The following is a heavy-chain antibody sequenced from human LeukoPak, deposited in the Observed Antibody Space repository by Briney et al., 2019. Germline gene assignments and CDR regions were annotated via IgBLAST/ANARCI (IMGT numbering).Heavy chain of an antibody. D-gene: IGHD1-26*01. J-gene: IGHJ5*02. Sequence: NASETLSLTCTVSGGSISSYYWSWIRQPAGKGLEWIGSIYHSGSTYYNPSLESRVTISVDTSKNQFSLKLSSVTAADTAVYYCARLWRGATTLGNWFDPWGQGTLVTVSS. CDR1: GGSISSYY. CDR2: IYHSGST. CDR3: ARLWRGATTLGNWFDP. V-gene: IGHV4-59*08.